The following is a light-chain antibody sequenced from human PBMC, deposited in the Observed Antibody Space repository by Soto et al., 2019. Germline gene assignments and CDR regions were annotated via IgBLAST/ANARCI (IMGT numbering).Light chain of an antibody. CDR3: SSYAGSNNFV. CDR1: SSDVGGYNY. V-gene: IGLV2-8*01. Sequence: QSALTQPPSASGSPGQSVTISCTGTSSDVGGYNYVSWYQQHPGKAPKLMIYGVSKRPSGVPDRFSGSKSGNTASLTASGLQAEDEADYYCSSYAGSNNFVFGTGTKVTVL. CDR2: GVS. J-gene: IGLJ1*01.